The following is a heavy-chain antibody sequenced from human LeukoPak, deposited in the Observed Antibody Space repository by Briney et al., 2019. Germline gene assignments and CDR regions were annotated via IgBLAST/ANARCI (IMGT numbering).Heavy chain of an antibody. CDR2: IYYTGRA. J-gene: IGHJ6*02. D-gene: IGHD3-16*01. V-gene: IGHV4-59*01. CDR3: ARFGVDYDMDV. Sequence: SETLSLTCTVSGGSISGYYWTWIRQPPGKGLEWIGQIYYTGRADYNPSLKSRITISVDTSKNQISLRLSSVTAADTAIYYCARFGVDYDMDVWGQGTMVTVSS. CDR1: GGSISGYY.